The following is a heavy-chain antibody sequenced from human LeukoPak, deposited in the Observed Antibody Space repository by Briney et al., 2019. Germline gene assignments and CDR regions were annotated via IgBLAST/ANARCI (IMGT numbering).Heavy chain of an antibody. Sequence: ASVKVSCKASGGTFSSYAISRVRQAPGQGLEWMGRIIPIFGIANYAQKFQGRVTITADKSTSTACMELSSLRSEDTAVYYCARPPPYGWNDAPFDYWGQGTLVTVSS. D-gene: IGHD1-1*01. V-gene: IGHV1-69*04. J-gene: IGHJ4*02. CDR2: IIPIFGIA. CDR3: ARPPPYGWNDAPFDY. CDR1: GGTFSSYA.